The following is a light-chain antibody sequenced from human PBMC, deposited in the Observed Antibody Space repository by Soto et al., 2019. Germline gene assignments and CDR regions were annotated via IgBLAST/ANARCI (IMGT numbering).Light chain of an antibody. V-gene: IGKV1-5*03. Sequence: DIQMTQSPSTLSASVGDRVTITCRASQSFSSWLAWYQQKPGKAPKLLIYQASSLEIGVPSRFRGSGSGTEFTLTISSLQPDDFATYYCQQYNSYPYTFGQGTKLESK. CDR3: QQYNSYPYT. CDR1: QSFSSW. CDR2: QAS. J-gene: IGKJ2*01.